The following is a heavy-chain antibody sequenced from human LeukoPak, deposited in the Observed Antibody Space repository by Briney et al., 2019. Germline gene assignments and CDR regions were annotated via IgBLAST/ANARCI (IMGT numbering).Heavy chain of an antibody. CDR3: ATSFDSSGNN. D-gene: IGHD3-22*01. V-gene: IGHV3-7*01. Sequence: GGSLRLSCTASGFAFSNFWVSWVRQAPGKGLEWVANIRQDGNAKYYVPSVRGRFTISRDNTKNSVYLQMNSLTAEDTALYDCATSFDSSGNNWGQGTLVTVSS. CDR1: GFAFSNFW. CDR2: IRQDGNAK. J-gene: IGHJ4*02.